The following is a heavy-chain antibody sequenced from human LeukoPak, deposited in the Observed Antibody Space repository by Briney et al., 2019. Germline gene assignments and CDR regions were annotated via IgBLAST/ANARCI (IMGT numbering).Heavy chain of an antibody. CDR3: AIDRGSSGWYYFDY. CDR2: FDPEDGGR. CDR1: GYTLTEFS. D-gene: IGHD6-19*01. V-gene: IGHV1-24*01. J-gene: IGHJ4*02. Sequence: ASVKVSCKVSGYTLTEFSMHWVRQAPGKGLEWMGGFDPEDGGRVYAQKFQGRVTMTEDTSTDTAYMELSSLRSEDTAVYYCAIDRGSSGWYYFDYWGQGTLVTVSS.